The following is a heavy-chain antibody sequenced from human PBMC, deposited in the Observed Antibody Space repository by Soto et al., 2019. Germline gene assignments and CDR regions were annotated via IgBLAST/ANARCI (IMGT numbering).Heavy chain of an antibody. J-gene: IGHJ3*02. V-gene: IGHV1-8*01. Sequence: GASVKVSCKASGYTFTSYDVNWVRQATGQGLEWMGWMNPNSGNTGYAQKFQGRVTMTRNTSISTAYMELSSLRSEDTAVYYCARVGYCTNGVCGPNDAFDIWGQGTMVTVSS. CDR2: MNPNSGNT. D-gene: IGHD2-8*01. CDR1: GYTFTSYD. CDR3: ARVGYCTNGVCGPNDAFDI.